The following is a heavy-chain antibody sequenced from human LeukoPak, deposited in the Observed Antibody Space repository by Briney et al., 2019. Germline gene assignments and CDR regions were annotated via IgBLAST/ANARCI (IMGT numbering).Heavy chain of an antibody. D-gene: IGHD1-1*01. J-gene: IGHJ4*02. V-gene: IGHV3-66*01. CDR3: VGDKGNDVGHS. CDR2: LYSGGDT. Sequence: GALRLSCAASGFTVCSNYMSWVRHFPGKGLEWVSVLYSGGDTYYADSVKGRFTISRDNSKNTLYLQMNSLRVEDTAEYYCVGDKGNDVGHSWGQGTLVTVSS. CDR1: GFTVCSNY.